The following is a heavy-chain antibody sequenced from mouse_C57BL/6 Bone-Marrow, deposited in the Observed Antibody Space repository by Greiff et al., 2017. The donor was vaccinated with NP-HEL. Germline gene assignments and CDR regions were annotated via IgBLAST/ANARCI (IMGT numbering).Heavy chain of an antibody. CDR1: GFNIKDDY. V-gene: IGHV14-4*01. CDR3: TAYDYHYAMDY. CDR2: IDPENGDT. J-gene: IGHJ4*01. D-gene: IGHD2-4*01. Sequence: VHVKQSGAELVRPGASVKLSCTASGFNIKDDYMHWVKQRPEQGLEWIGWIDPENGDTEYASKFQGKATITADTSSNTAYLQLSSLTSEDTAVYYCTAYDYHYAMDYWGQGTSVTVSS.